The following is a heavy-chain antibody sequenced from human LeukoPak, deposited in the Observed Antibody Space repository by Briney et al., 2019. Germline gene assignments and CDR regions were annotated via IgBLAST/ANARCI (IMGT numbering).Heavy chain of an antibody. V-gene: IGHV4-34*01. J-gene: IGHJ3*02. CDR2: ITHSGST. CDR3: ARGLPLLMPGGSGGDCFYAFDI. D-gene: IGHD2-21*01. CDR1: GGSFSGYY. Sequence: SETLSLTCAVYGGSFSGYYWSWIRQPPGKGLEWIGEITHSGSTNYTPSLKSRVTISVDTSKNQFSLKLSSVTAADTAVYYCARGLPLLMPGGSGGDCFYAFDIWGQGTMVTVSS.